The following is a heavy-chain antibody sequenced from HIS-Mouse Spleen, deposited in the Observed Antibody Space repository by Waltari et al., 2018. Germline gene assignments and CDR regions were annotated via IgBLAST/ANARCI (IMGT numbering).Heavy chain of an antibody. CDR2: INPTTGGT. CDR3: ARIECGGSYQNLDY. D-gene: IGHD1-26*01. Sequence: QVQLVQSGAEVKKPGASVKVSCKASGYTFTGYYMHWVRQAPGQGLEWMGWINPTTGGTNDAQKVQGRVTMTRDTSISTADMELSRLRSDDTAVYYCARIECGGSYQNLDYWGQGTLVTVSS. J-gene: IGHJ4*02. CDR1: GYTFTGYY. V-gene: IGHV1-2*02.